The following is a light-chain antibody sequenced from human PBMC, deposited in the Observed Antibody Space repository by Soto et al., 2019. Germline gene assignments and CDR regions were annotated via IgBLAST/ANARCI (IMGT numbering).Light chain of an antibody. Sequence: EIVMTQSPATLSVSPGERATLSCRASEGVATNLAWYQQTPGQPPRLLIYGASNRATGIPARFSGSGSGTEFTLTISSLQSVDFAVYSCQQYNNWPWTFGQGTKVDI. CDR2: GAS. CDR1: EGVATN. J-gene: IGKJ1*01. V-gene: IGKV3-15*01. CDR3: QQYNNWPWT.